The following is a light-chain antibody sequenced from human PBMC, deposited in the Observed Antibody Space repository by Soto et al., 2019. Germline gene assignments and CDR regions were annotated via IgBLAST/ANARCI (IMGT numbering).Light chain of an antibody. V-gene: IGLV1-44*01. CDR1: SSNIGSNT. J-gene: IGLJ1*01. Sequence: QSVLTQPPSASGTPGQKVTISCSGSSSNIGSNTVNWYQQLPGTAPKLLIYSNNQRPSGVPDRCSGSKSGTSASLAISGLQSEDEADYYCVAWDDSLNGYVFGTGTKLTVL. CDR3: VAWDDSLNGYV. CDR2: SNN.